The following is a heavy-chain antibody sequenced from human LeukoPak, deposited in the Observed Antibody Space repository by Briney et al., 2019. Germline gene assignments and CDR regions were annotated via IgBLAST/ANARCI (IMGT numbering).Heavy chain of an antibody. CDR3: ARGETEDSSGYYPLFDY. CDR2: ISYDGSNK. CDR1: GFTFSSYA. Sequence: GGSLRLSCAASGFTFSSYAMHWVRQAPGKGLEWVAVISYDGSNKYYADSVKGRFTISRDNSKNTLYLQMNSLKAEDTAVYYCARGETEDSSGYYPLFDYWGQGTLVTVSS. J-gene: IGHJ4*02. V-gene: IGHV3-30-3*01. D-gene: IGHD3-22*01.